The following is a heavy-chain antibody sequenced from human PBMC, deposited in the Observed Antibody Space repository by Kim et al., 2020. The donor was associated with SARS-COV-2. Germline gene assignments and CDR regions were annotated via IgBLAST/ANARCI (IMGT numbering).Heavy chain of an antibody. V-gene: IGHV3-15*01. CDR3: TTDRRYYCSSTSCYLLTNGGMDV. CDR2: IKSKTDGGTT. CDR1: GFTFSNAW. J-gene: IGHJ6*02. Sequence: GGSLRLSCAASGFTFSNAWMSWVRQAPGKGLEWVGRIKSKTDGGTTDYAAPVKGRFTISRDDSKNTLYLQMNSLKTEDTAVYYCTTDRRYYCSSTSCYLLTNGGMDVWGQGTTVTVSS. D-gene: IGHD2-2*01.